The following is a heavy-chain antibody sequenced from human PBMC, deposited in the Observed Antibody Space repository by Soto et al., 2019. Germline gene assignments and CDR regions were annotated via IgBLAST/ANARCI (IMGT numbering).Heavy chain of an antibody. CDR3: AKAPGAIFGVVIIRSLDY. CDR2: ISGSGGST. J-gene: IGHJ4*02. V-gene: IGHV3-23*01. Sequence: EVQLLESGGGLVQPGGSLRLSCAASGFTFSSYAMSWVRQAPGKGLEWVSAISGSGGSTYYADSVKGRFTISRDNSKNTLYRQMNSLRAEDTAVYYCAKAPGAIFGVVIIRSLDYWGQGTLVTVSS. D-gene: IGHD3-3*01. CDR1: GFTFSSYA.